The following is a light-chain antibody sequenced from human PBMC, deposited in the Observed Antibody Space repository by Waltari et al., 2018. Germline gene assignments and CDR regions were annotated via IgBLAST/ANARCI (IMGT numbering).Light chain of an antibody. CDR2: KNN. CDR3: AAWDDNLSGLV. CDR1: GSNIGSNY. Sequence: SVLTQPPSASGTPGLTVTISCNGSGSNIGSNYVYWYQQFPGTAPKLLIFKNNQRPSGGPDRFSDSKSGTSASLAINGLRSEDEADYYCAAWDDNLSGLVLGGGTKVTVL. J-gene: IGLJ3*02. V-gene: IGLV1-47*01.